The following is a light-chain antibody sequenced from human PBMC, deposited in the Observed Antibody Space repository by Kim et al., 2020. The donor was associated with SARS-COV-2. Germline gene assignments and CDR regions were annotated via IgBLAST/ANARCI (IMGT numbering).Light chain of an antibody. CDR1: QSISSY. Sequence: GDRVTITCRASQSISSYLAWYEQKPGKAPKLLIYDASSLESGVPSRFSGSGSGAEFTLTISSLQPDDFATYYCQQYSSYRTFGQGTKV. J-gene: IGKJ1*01. CDR3: QQYSSYRT. V-gene: IGKV1-5*01. CDR2: DAS.